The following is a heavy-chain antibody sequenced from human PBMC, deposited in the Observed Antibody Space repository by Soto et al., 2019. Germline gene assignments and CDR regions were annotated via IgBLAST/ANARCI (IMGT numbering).Heavy chain of an antibody. Sequence: ASVKVSCKTSGYTFTKYYIHWVRQALGQGLEWMGIINPSGGGTRYAQKFQGRVTITRDTSTSTVYMELSSLRSDDTAVYYCSISTADFDYWGRGSLVTVSS. CDR1: GYTFTKYY. D-gene: IGHD3-9*01. V-gene: IGHV1-46*03. J-gene: IGHJ4*02. CDR3: SISTADFDY. CDR2: INPSGGGT.